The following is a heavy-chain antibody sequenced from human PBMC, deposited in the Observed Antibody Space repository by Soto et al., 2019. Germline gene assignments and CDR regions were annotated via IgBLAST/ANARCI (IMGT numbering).Heavy chain of an antibody. CDR2: INHSGST. D-gene: IGHD6-19*01. Sequence: QVQLQQWGAGLLKPSETLSLTCAVYGGSFSGYYWSWIRQPPGKGLEWIGEINHSGSTNYNPSLKSRVTISVDTSKNQFSLKLSSVTAADTAVYYCARLPRIAVAGNDGFDIWGQGTMATVSS. CDR3: ARLPRIAVAGNDGFDI. V-gene: IGHV4-34*01. J-gene: IGHJ3*02. CDR1: GGSFSGYY.